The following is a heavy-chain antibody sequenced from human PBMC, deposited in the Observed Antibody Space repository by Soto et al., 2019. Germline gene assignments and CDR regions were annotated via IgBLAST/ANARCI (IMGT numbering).Heavy chain of an antibody. CDR2: IYYSGTT. V-gene: IGHV4-61*01. CDR1: GGSVSSGSYY. D-gene: IGHD5-18*01. Sequence: VQLQESGPGLVKPSETLSLTCTVAGGSVSSGSYYWTWIRQPPGKGLEWLGYIYYSGTTNYNPPLKSRTTISGDNTGDQVYLKLSSVTDEEKAVYFCATTISKTTARQDHGIDVWGKGTTVTVS. CDR3: ATTISKTTARQDHGIDV. J-gene: IGHJ6*04.